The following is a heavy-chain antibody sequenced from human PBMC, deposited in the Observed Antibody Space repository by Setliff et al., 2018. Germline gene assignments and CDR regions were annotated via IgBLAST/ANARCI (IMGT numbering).Heavy chain of an antibody. D-gene: IGHD6-6*01. J-gene: IGHJ4*02. CDR2: INHRGST. Sequence: PSETLSLTCAASGGTFSYYYWTWIRQPPGKGLEWVGEINHRGSTNYNPSLKSRVTISVDTSKDQFSLKVISMTAADTAVYYCARGRNIAARLLDSWGQGTLVTVSS. CDR3: ARGRNIAARLLDS. V-gene: IGHV4-34*01. CDR1: GGTFSYYY.